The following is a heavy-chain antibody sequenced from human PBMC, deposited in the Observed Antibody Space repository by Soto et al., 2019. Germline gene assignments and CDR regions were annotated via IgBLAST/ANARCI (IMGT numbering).Heavy chain of an antibody. V-gene: IGHV3-23*01. D-gene: IGHD6-25*01. CDR1: GFTLSSYG. Sequence: GESLKISCAASGFTLSSYGMSWVRQAPGKGLEWVSSISNSGSEIFYAASVRGRFTISRDSSKNTLYLEMSSLRPEDTAVYYCVRRGYNWQFSDYWGQGTLVTVSS. CDR3: VRRGYNWQFSDY. CDR2: ISNSGSEI. J-gene: IGHJ4*02.